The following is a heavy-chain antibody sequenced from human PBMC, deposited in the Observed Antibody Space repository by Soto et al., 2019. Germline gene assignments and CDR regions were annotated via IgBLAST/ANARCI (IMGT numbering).Heavy chain of an antibody. J-gene: IGHJ5*02. D-gene: IGHD3-3*01. CDR1: GYTFTGYF. CDR2: INSNSGAT. V-gene: IGHV1-2*02. Sequence: ASVKVSCKASGYTFTGYFMHWVRQAPGQGLEWMGWINSNSGATKYAQKFRGRVTLSRDTSISTAYMELSGLRSDDTAVYYCARGGGTILAPLPWGQGTLVTVSS. CDR3: ARGGGTILAPLP.